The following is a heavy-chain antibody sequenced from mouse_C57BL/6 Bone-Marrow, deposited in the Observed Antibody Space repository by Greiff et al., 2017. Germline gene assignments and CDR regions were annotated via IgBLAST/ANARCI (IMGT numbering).Heavy chain of an antibody. J-gene: IGHJ3*01. V-gene: IGHV5-4*01. D-gene: IGHD1-2*01. CDR2: ISDGGSYT. CDR1: GFTFSSYA. Sequence: EVHLVESGGGLVKPGGSLKLSCAASGFTFSSYAMSWVRQTPEKRLEWVATISDGGSYTYYPDNVKGRFTISRDNAKNNLYLQMSHLKSEDTAMYYCARDHYYGPFAYWGQGTLVTVSA. CDR3: ARDHYYGPFAY.